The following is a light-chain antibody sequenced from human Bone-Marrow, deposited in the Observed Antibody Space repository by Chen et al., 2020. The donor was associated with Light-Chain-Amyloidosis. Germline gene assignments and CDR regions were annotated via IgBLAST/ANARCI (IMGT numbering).Light chain of an antibody. Sequence: SAPTHPASVSGSPGQSIPIPCTGTSSDVGGDNHVSWYQQHPDKAPKLMIYEVTNRPSWVPDRFSGSKSDNTASLTISGLQTEDEADYFCSSYTITNTLVFGSGTRVTVL. J-gene: IGLJ1*01. CDR2: EVT. V-gene: IGLV2-14*01. CDR3: SSYTITNTLV. CDR1: SSDVGGDNH.